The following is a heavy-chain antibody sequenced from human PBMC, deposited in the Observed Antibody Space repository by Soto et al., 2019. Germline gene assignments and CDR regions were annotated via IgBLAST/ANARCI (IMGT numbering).Heavy chain of an antibody. V-gene: IGHV4-59*01. J-gene: IGHJ4*02. CDR3: ARERFAYCSSTSCLSYFHY. Sequence: SKTLSLTCTVSGGSISSYYWSWIRQPPGKGLEWIGYIYYSGSTNYNPSLKSRVTISVDTSKNQFSLKLSSVTAADTAVYYCARERFAYCSSTSCLSYFHYWGPGTLVTVYS. D-gene: IGHD2-2*01. CDR1: GGSISSYY. CDR2: IYYSGST.